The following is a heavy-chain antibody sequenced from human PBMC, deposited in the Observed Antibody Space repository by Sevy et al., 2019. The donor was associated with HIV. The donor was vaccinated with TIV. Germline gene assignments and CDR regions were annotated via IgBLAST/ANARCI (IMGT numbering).Heavy chain of an antibody. CDR2: VSWNSRNI. J-gene: IGHJ6*02. CDR3: AKDINRGCDGINCYPYYYYFYGLDV. V-gene: IGHV3-9*01. CDR1: GFSFNDHA. D-gene: IGHD2-21*01. Sequence: GGSLRLSCAASGFSFNDHAMHWVRQVPGKGLEWVSGVSWNSRNIGYADSVKGRFTISRDNANHFLYLEMNSLRPEDTAFYYCAKDINRGCDGINCYPYYYYFYGLDVWGQGTTVTVPS.